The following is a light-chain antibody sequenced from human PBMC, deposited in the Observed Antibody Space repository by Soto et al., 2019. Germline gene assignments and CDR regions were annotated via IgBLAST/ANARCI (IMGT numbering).Light chain of an antibody. CDR2: QDG. CDR3: QAWDISTVV. Sequence: SYELSQAPSMSVSPGQTASITCSGNKLADKYVCWYQQRPGQSPVLVIYQDGKRPSGIPARFSGSNSGNTATLTISGTQAMDEAVYFCQAWDISTVVFGGGPKVTVL. V-gene: IGLV3-1*01. J-gene: IGLJ2*01. CDR1: KLADKY.